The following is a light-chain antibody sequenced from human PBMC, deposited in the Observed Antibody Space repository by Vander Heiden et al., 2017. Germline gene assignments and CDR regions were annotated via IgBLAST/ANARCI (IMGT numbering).Light chain of an antibody. V-gene: IGLV2-14*03. CDR1: SSDIGGYNY. Sequence: QSALTQPASVSGSPGQSITISCTGSSSDIGGYNYASWYQQHPGKAPKLMIHDVSDRPSGVSNSFSGSKSGNTASLTISGLQAEDEADYYCCSYTSSSTLYVFGTGTKVTVL. CDR3: CSYTSSSTLYV. CDR2: DVS. J-gene: IGLJ1*01.